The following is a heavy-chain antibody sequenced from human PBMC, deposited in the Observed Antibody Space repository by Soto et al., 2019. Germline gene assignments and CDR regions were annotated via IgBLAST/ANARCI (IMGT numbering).Heavy chain of an antibody. J-gene: IGHJ4*02. CDR3: ARGDTAGLYYFDY. CDR2: IWYDGSNK. CDR1: GFTFSSYG. V-gene: IGHV3-33*01. Sequence: QVQLVESGGGVVQPGRSLRLSCAASGFTFSSYGMHWVRQAPGKGLEWVAVIWYDGSNKYYADSVKGRFTISRDNSKNTLYLQMNSLRAEDTAVYYCARGDTAGLYYFDYWGQGTLVTVSS. D-gene: IGHD2-21*02.